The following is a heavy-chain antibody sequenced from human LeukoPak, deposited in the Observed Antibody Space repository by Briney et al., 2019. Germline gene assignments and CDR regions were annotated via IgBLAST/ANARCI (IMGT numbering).Heavy chain of an antibody. CDR2: ISYDGSNK. CDR3: ARDSDAFDI. J-gene: IGHJ3*02. V-gene: IGHV3-30*04. Sequence: GGSLRLSCAASGFTFSSYAMHWVRQAPGKGLEWVAVISYDGSNKYYADSVKGRFTISRDNSKNSLYLQMNSLRAEDTAVYYCARDSDAFDIWGQGTMVTVSS. CDR1: GFTFSSYA.